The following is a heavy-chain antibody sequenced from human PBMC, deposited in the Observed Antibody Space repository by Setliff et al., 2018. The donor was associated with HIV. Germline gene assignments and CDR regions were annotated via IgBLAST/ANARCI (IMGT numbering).Heavy chain of an antibody. D-gene: IGHD2-8*02. CDR2: ISNSGGNT. Sequence: PGGSLRLSCKASGFTFKIYAMSWLRQAPGKGLEWVSAISNSGGNTYYADSVKGRFTISRDNSKNTLYLQMNSLRAEDTAVYYCARGLVPDYWGQGALVTVSS. CDR3: ARGLVPDY. V-gene: IGHV3-23*01. J-gene: IGHJ4*02. CDR1: GFTFKIYA.